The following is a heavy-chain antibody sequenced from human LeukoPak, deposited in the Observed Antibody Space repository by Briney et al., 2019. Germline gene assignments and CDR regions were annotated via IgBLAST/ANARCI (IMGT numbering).Heavy chain of an antibody. CDR2: IYYSGST. Sequence: SETLSLTCTVSGGSISSYYWSWIRQPPGKGLEWIGYIYYSGSTNYNPSLKSRVTISVDTSKNQFSLKLSSVTAADTAVYYCARGLEWELHTFDYWGQGTLVTVSS. J-gene: IGHJ4*02. D-gene: IGHD1-26*01. CDR1: GGSISSYY. CDR3: ARGLEWELHTFDY. V-gene: IGHV4-59*12.